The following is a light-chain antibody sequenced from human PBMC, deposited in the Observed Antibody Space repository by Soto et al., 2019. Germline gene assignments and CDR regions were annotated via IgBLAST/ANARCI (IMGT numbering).Light chain of an antibody. CDR2: GNS. Sequence: QTVVTQPPSVSGAPGQRVTISCTRSSSNIGAGYDVHWYQQLPGTAPKLLIYGNSNRPSGVPDRFSGSKSGTSASLAITGLQAEDEADYYCQSYDSSLSGSGVFGGGTQLTVL. J-gene: IGLJ3*02. CDR3: QSYDSSLSGSGV. V-gene: IGLV1-40*01. CDR1: SSNIGAGYD.